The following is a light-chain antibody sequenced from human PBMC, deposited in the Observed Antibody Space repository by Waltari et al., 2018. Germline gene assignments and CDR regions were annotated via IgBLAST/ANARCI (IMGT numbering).Light chain of an antibody. CDR3: CSYAGSYTYV. CDR2: DVS. CDR1: SSDVGGYNS. Sequence: QSALTQPRSVSGSPAQSVTISCTGTSSDVGGYNSVSWYQQHPGKAPKLMIYDVSKRPSGVPDRFSGSKSGNTASLTISGLQAEDEADYYCCSYAGSYTYVFGTGTKVTVL. V-gene: IGLV2-11*01. J-gene: IGLJ1*01.